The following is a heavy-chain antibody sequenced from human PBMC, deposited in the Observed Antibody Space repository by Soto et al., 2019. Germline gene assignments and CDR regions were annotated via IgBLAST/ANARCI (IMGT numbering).Heavy chain of an antibody. Sequence: SVKVSCKASGGTFSSYAISWVRQAPGQGLEWMGGIIPIFGTANYAQKFQGRVTITADESTSTAYMELSSLRPEDTAVYYCARDLSVDTAMVGMVIGNYWGQGTLVTVSS. CDR1: GGTFSSYA. CDR3: ARDLSVDTAMVGMVIGNY. J-gene: IGHJ4*02. CDR2: IIPIFGTA. V-gene: IGHV1-69*13. D-gene: IGHD5-18*01.